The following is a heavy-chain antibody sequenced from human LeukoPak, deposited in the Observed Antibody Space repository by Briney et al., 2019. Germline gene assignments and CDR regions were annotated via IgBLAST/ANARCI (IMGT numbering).Heavy chain of an antibody. Sequence: GGSLRLSCVASGFTFSSYWMHWVRQAPGKGLVWVSRINSDGSSTNYADSVKGRFTISRDNAKSTLYLQVNSLRAEDTAVYYCARGAYRNPNFYDILTGYSYWGQGTLVTVSS. CDR2: INSDGSST. CDR1: GFTFSSYW. D-gene: IGHD3-9*01. J-gene: IGHJ4*02. CDR3: ARGAYRNPNFYDILTGYSY. V-gene: IGHV3-74*01.